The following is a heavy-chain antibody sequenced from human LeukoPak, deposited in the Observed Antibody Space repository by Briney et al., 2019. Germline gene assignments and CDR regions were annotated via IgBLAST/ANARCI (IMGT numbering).Heavy chain of an antibody. CDR2: IKLDGSEK. Sequence: GGSLRLSCVASGFTFGKYWMSWVRQAPGKGLEWVANIKLDGSEKNYVDSVGGRFTISRDNTKNSLYLQMNSLRAEDTAVFYCARDQYDTWSRRGNFDSWGQGTLVIVSS. CDR1: GFTFGKYW. D-gene: IGHD3-3*01. V-gene: IGHV3-7*03. CDR3: ARDQYDTWSRRGNFDS. J-gene: IGHJ4*02.